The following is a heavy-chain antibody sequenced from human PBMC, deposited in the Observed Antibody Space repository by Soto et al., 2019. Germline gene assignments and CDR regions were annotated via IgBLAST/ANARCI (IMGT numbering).Heavy chain of an antibody. CDR2: ISGSGGST. D-gene: IGHD5-18*01. Sequence: AGGSLRLSCAASGFTFSSYAMSWVRQAPGKGLEWVSAISGSGGSTYYADSVKGRFTISRDNSKNTLYLQMNSLRAEDTAVYYCARGPDTAMVTYYYYYGMDVWGQGTTVTVS. CDR1: GFTFSSYA. V-gene: IGHV3-23*01. J-gene: IGHJ6*02. CDR3: ARGPDTAMVTYYYYYGMDV.